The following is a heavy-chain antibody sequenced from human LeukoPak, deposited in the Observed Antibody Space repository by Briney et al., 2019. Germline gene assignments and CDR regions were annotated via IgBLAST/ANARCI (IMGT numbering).Heavy chain of an antibody. Sequence: SGPTLVNPRQTLTLTCTFSGFSLTTSAVGVGWIRQPPGKALEWLALIYWNDDKRYSPPLKRSPTITRHTSTNQVVLTMTTMHPVYTATYYRAHRGYYDSSGYYRKRYYFDYWGQGTLVTVSS. CDR3: AHRGYYDSSGYYRKRYYFDY. CDR2: IYWNDDK. V-gene: IGHV2-5*01. J-gene: IGHJ4*02. D-gene: IGHD3-22*01. CDR1: GFSLTTSAVG.